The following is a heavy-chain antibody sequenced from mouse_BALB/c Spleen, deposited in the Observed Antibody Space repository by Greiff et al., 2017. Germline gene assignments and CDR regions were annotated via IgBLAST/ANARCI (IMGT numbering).Heavy chain of an antibody. V-gene: IGHV14-3*02. J-gene: IGHJ4*01. D-gene: IGHD5-1*01. CDR1: GFNIKDTY. CDR3: ARYLYYAMDY. Sequence: IQLQQSGAELVKPGASVKLSCTASGFNIKDTYMHWVKQRPEQGLEWIGRIDPANGNTKYDPKFQGKATITADTSSNTAYLQLSSLTSEDTAVYYCARYLYYAMDYWGQGTSVTVSS. CDR2: IDPANGNT.